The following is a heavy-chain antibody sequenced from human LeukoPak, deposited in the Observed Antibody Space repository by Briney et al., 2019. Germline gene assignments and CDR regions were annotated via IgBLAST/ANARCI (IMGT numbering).Heavy chain of an antibody. V-gene: IGHV4-61*02. D-gene: IGHD6-19*01. CDR2: IYTSGST. J-gene: IGHJ6*03. CDR1: GGSISSGSYY. CDR3: ATSGGWSYMDV. Sequence: SETLSLTCTLSGGSISSGSYYWSWIRQPAGKGLEWIGRIYTSGSTNYNPSLKSRVTMSVDTSNNQFSLKLSSVTAADTAVYYCATSGGWSYMDVWGKGTTVTVSS.